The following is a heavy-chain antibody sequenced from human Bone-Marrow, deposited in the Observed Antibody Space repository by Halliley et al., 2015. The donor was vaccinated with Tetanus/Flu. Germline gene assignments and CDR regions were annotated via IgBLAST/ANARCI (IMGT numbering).Heavy chain of an antibody. CDR1: GFTFDDYA. V-gene: IGHV3-9*01. D-gene: IGHD1-26*01. CDR2: ISWNSGAV. Sequence: SLRLSCAASGFTFDDYAMHWVRQAPGKGLEWVSGISWNSGAVGYADFVKGRFSISRDNAKNSLYLQMNSLRAEDTAFYYCAKDVERFMVGAPVFDNGGQGTLVTVSS. J-gene: IGHJ4*02. CDR3: AKDVERFMVGAPVFDN.